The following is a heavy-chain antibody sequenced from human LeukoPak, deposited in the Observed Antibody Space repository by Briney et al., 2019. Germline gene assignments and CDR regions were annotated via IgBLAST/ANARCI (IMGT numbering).Heavy chain of an antibody. Sequence: GGSLRLSCVASEFNFFSYGMQWVRQAPGKGLVWVSRIFSDGSTTSYADSVKGRFTISRDNAKNTLYLQMNSLRAEDTAVYYCARELPREVTLDYWGQGTLVTVSS. CDR3: ARELPREVTLDY. J-gene: IGHJ4*02. V-gene: IGHV3-74*01. D-gene: IGHD2-21*02. CDR2: IFSDGSTT. CDR1: EFNFFSYG.